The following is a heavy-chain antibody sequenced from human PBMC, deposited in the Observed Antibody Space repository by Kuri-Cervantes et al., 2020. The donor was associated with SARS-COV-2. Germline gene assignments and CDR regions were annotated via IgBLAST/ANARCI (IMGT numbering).Heavy chain of an antibody. Sequence: GESLKISCAASGFTFSSYGMHWVRQAPGKGLEWVAVIWYDGSNKYYADSVKGRFTISRDNSKNTLYLQMNSLRAEDTAVYYCARDSIGTGIAAAGNFDYWGQGTLVTVSS. CDR2: IWYDGSNK. V-gene: IGHV3-33*01. CDR3: ARDSIGTGIAAAGNFDY. CDR1: GFTFSSYG. J-gene: IGHJ4*02. D-gene: IGHD6-13*01.